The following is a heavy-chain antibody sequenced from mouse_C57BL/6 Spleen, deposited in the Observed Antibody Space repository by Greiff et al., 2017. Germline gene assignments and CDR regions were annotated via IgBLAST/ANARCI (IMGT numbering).Heavy chain of an antibody. J-gene: IGHJ4*01. V-gene: IGHV14-4*01. CDR1: GFNIKDDY. CDR3: TTHSYDDDDRAMGY. CDR2: IDPENGDT. Sequence: EVQLQESGAELVRPGASVKLSCTASGFNIKDDYMHWVKQRPEQGLEWIGWIDPENGDTEYASKFQGKATITADTSSNTAYLQLSSLTSEDTAVYCSTTHSYDDDDRAMGYWGQGTPVTVSS. D-gene: IGHD2-4*01.